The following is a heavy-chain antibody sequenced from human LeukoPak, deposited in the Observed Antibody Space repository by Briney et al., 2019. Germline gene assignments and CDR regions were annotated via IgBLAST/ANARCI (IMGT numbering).Heavy chain of an antibody. Sequence: EASETRPLTSPAPGSSVSSGYSWGWIRQPPGKGREWVVGVYHSGDTYYNPSLKSRVTISVDTSKNQLSLKLSSVTAADTAVYYCARSKAHLSTSWYGTWFDPWGQGTLVTVSS. CDR2: VYHSGDT. V-gene: IGHV4-38-2*01. J-gene: IGHJ5*02. D-gene: IGHD2-2*01. CDR1: GSSVSSGYS. CDR3: ARSKAHLSTSWYGTWFDP.